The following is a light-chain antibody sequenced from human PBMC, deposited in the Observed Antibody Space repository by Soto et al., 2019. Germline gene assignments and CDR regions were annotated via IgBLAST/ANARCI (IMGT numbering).Light chain of an antibody. CDR3: QHFANSIT. CDR2: GAS. CDR1: QNLANYY. Sequence: EIVMTQSPATLSVSPVERATLSCRASQNLANYYLAWYQQKPGQAPRLLIYGASTRATGLPDRFSGSGSGTDFTLSISRLEPEDFAVYYCQHFANSITFGQGTRLEIK. J-gene: IGKJ5*01. V-gene: IGKV3-20*01.